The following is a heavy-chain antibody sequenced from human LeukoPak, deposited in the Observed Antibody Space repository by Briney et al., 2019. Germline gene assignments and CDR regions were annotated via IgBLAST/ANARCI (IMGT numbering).Heavy chain of an antibody. Sequence: GGSLRLSCAASGFTFDDYTMHWVRQPPGKGLEWVSLISWDGGSTYYADSVKGRFTISRDNSKNSLSLEMNSLRTEDTALYYCAKDGKNHFDYWGQGTLVTVSS. D-gene: IGHD1-14*01. V-gene: IGHV3-43*01. J-gene: IGHJ4*02. CDR1: GFTFDDYT. CDR3: AKDGKNHFDY. CDR2: ISWDGGST.